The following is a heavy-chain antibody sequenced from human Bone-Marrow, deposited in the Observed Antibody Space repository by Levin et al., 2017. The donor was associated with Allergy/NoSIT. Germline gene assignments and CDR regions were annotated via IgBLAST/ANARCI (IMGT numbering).Heavy chain of an antibody. V-gene: IGHV3-23*01. CDR1: GLIFSNYA. Sequence: GESLKISCAASGLIFSNYAMNWVRQAPGKGLEWVSQISGSGSNTHYADSVRGRFTFPRDNSNNTVYLQMNSLRADDTAVYYCAGYDTSGYHSPCDYWGQGALVTVSS. J-gene: IGHJ4*02. D-gene: IGHD3-22*01. CDR3: AGYDTSGYHSPCDY. CDR2: ISGSGSNT.